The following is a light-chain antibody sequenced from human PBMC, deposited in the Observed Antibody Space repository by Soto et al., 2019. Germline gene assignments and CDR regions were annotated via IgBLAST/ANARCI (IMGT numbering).Light chain of an antibody. CDR2: EVR. J-gene: IGLJ2*01. CDR1: SSDVGGYNY. V-gene: IGLV2-14*01. CDR3: SSYTSTNTVI. Sequence: QSVLTRPASVSGSPGQSITISCAGTSSDVGGYNYVSWYQQHPGKAPKLMIYEVRDRPSGVSNRFSGAKSGNTASLTISGLRAEDEADYYCSSYTSTNTVIFGGGTQLTVL.